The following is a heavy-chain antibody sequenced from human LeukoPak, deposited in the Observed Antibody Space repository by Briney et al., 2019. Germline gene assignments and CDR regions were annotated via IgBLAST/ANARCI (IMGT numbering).Heavy chain of an antibody. D-gene: IGHD3-10*01. CDR3: AREVRYYGSGSYYPLFDY. J-gene: IGHJ4*02. CDR1: GGSISSYY. Sequence: PSETLSLTCTVSGGSISSYYWSWIRQPPGKGLEWIGYIYYSGSTNYNPSLKSRVTISVDTSKNQFSLKLSSVTAADTAVYYCAREVRYYGSGSYYPLFDYWGQGPRSPSPQ. V-gene: IGHV4-59*01. CDR2: IYYSGST.